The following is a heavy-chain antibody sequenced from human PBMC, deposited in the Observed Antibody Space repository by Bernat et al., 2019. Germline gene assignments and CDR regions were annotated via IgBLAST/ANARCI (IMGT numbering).Heavy chain of an antibody. Sequence: EVQLVESGGGLVKPGGSLRLSCAASGFTFSSYSMNWVRQAPGKGLEWVSSISSSSSYIYYADSVKGRFTISRDNAKNSLYLQMNSLRAEDMAVYYCARGGEYSYGYFDYWGQGTLVTVSS. J-gene: IGHJ4*02. D-gene: IGHD5-18*01. V-gene: IGHV3-21*01. CDR1: GFTFSSYS. CDR3: ARGGEYSYGYFDY. CDR2: ISSSSSYI.